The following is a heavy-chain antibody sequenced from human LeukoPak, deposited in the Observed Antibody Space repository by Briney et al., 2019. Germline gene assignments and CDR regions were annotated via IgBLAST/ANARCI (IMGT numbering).Heavy chain of an antibody. V-gene: IGHV3-15*01. CDR1: GFTFSNAW. Sequence: GESLRLSCAASGFTFSNAWMSWVRQAPGKGLEWVGRIKSKTDGGTIDYAAPVKGRFTISRDDSKNTLSLQMNSLKTEDTAVYYCTGQLVGVLSGNYWGQGALVTVSS. CDR3: TGQLVGVLSGNY. CDR2: IKSKTDGGTI. J-gene: IGHJ4*02. D-gene: IGHD1-26*01.